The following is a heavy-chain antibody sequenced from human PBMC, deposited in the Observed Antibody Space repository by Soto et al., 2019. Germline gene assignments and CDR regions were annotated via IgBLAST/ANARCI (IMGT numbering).Heavy chain of an antibody. Sequence: SESLSLTCSVSGDSISTVDYFWAWIRQPPGQALEYIGYIYKSATTYYNPSFESRVAISLDTSKSQFSLNVTSVTAADTAVYFCARGRYCLTGRCFPNWFDSWGQGTLVTVSS. V-gene: IGHV4-30-4*01. CDR3: ARGRYCLTGRCFPNWFDS. D-gene: IGHD2-15*01. J-gene: IGHJ5*01. CDR1: GDSISTVDYF. CDR2: IYKSATT.